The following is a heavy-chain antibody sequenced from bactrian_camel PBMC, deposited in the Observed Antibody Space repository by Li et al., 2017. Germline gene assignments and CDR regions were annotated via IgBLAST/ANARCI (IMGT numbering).Heavy chain of an antibody. V-gene: IGHV3S40*01. CDR2: IQTGDGSP. CDR3: AADSTYIGHYCLQGRYNY. J-gene: IGHJ4*01. D-gene: IGHD2*01. Sequence: DVQLVESGGGSVQPGGSLTLSCVASGYTLNRGCMGWFRQGPGKDRERVATIQTGDGSPYYYDPAKGRFTISRDLAKNTVYLDMNSLQLEDTGMYYCAADSTYIGHYCLQGRYNYWGQGTQVTVS. CDR1: GYTLNRGC.